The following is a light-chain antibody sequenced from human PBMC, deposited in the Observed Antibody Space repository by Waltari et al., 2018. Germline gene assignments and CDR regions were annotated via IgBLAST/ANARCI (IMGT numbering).Light chain of an antibody. V-gene: IGKV1-39*01. J-gene: IGKJ1*01. CDR3: QKTYSTPT. CDR1: KNIGNY. CDR2: GAS. Sequence: DIQMTQSPSSLSANVGDRVIITCRARKNIGNYLNWYQQKPGKAPRPLIYGASNLQSGVPSRFSGSGSGTYFSLTISSLQPEDFATYFCQKTYSTPTFGLGTKVEMK.